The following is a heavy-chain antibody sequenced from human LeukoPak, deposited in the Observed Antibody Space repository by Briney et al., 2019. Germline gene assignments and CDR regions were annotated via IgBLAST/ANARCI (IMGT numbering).Heavy chain of an antibody. Sequence: KSSETLSLTCTVSGGSISSSSYYWGWIRQPPGKGLEWIGSIYYSGSTYYNPSLKSRVTISVDTSKNQFSLKLNSVTAADTAVYYCAKDHDYGDYFDYWGQGTLVTVSS. CDR3: AKDHDYGDYFDY. CDR2: IYYSGST. V-gene: IGHV4-39*07. D-gene: IGHD4-17*01. CDR1: GGSISSSSYY. J-gene: IGHJ4*02.